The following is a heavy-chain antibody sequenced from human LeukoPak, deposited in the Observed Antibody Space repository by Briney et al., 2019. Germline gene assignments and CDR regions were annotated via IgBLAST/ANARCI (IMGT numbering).Heavy chain of an antibody. CDR2: ITTNGGRT. D-gene: IGHD6-19*01. J-gene: IGHJ4*01. Sequence: GGSLRLSCAASGFTFASYGMSWVRQAPGKGLEWVSFITTNGGRTSYADSVEGRFTISRDNPRNTLYMQMNSLRAEDTAVYYCAKGIYSSGWSYFDYRGHGTLVTVSS. V-gene: IGHV3-23*01. CDR1: GFTFASYG. CDR3: AKGIYSSGWSYFDY.